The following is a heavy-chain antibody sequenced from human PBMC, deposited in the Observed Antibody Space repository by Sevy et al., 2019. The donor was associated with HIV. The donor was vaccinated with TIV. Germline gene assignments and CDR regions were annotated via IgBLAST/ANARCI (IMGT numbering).Heavy chain of an antibody. V-gene: IGHV4-59*01. CDR3: ARGGGLTDYGMDV. Sequence: SETLSLTCTVSGGSISPYYWNWIRQPPGKGLEWIGYIHYSGSTNYNPSLKSRVTISVDTSKNQFSLKLNSVTAADTAVYFCARGGGLTDYGMDVWGQGTTVTVSS. CDR2: IHYSGST. J-gene: IGHJ6*02. D-gene: IGHD3-16*01. CDR1: GGSISPYY.